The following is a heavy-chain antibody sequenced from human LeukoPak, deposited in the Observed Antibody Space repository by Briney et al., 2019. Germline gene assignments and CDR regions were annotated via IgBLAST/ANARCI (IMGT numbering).Heavy chain of an antibody. CDR3: ARDPNKIDRRIVVVPAANDY. CDR1: GYTFTSYG. V-gene: IGHV1-18*01. J-gene: IGHJ4*02. CDR2: ISAYNGNT. D-gene: IGHD2-2*01. Sequence: GASVKVSCKASGYTFTSYGISWVRQAPGQGLEWMGWISAYNGNTNYAQKLQGRVTMTTDTSTSTAYMELRSLRSDDTAVYYCARDPNKIDRRIVVVPAANDYWGQGTLVTVSS.